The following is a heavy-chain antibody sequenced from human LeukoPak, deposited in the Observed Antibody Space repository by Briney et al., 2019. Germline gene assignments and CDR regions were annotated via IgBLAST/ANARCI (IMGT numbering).Heavy chain of an antibody. Sequence: PSGTLSLTCAVSGGSISGSNWWSWVRQPPGKGGQWIGEIYHSGSTKYNPSLKRRGTISVDKSKNQFSLKVSSVTAADTAVYYCARFGLQLVDNWFDPWGQGNPGHRLL. CDR1: GGSISGSNW. CDR2: IYHSGST. D-gene: IGHD6-13*01. J-gene: IGHJ5*02. CDR3: ARFGLQLVDNWFDP. V-gene: IGHV4-4*02.